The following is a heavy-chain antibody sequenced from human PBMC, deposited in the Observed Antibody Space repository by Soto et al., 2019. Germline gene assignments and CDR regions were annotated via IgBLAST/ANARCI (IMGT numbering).Heavy chain of an antibody. CDR2: INPSGGST. Sequence: ASVKVSCKASGYTFTSYYMHLVRQAPGQGLEWMGIINPSGGSTSYAQKFQGRVTMTRDTSTSTVYMELSSLRSEDTAVYYCASRIGSSSPTPNAFDIWGQGTMVTVSS. CDR3: ASRIGSSSPTPNAFDI. D-gene: IGHD6-13*01. V-gene: IGHV1-46*01. CDR1: GYTFTSYY. J-gene: IGHJ3*02.